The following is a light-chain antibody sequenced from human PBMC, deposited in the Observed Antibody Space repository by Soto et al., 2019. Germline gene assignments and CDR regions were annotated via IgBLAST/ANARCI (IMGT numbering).Light chain of an antibody. J-gene: IGLJ2*01. V-gene: IGLV2-14*01. Sequence: QSALTQPASVSGSPGQSITISCTGTSSDVGGYNFVSWYQQYPGKAPKLMIYDVSSRPSGVSNRFSGSKSGNTASLTISGRQAEDEAVDSCSSYRSGNTVVVFGGGTKLTVL. CDR3: SSYRSGNTVVV. CDR2: DVS. CDR1: SSDVGGYNF.